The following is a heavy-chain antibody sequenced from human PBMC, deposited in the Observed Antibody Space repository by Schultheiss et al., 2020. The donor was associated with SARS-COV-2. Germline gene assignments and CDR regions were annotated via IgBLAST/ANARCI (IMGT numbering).Heavy chain of an antibody. CDR2: IYYSGST. J-gene: IGHJ4*02. CDR3: ATHYGDYGDY. CDR1: GGSISSGGYY. V-gene: IGHV4-31*03. Sequence: SETLSLTCTVSGGSISSGGYYWSWIRQHPGKGLEWIGYIYYSGSTYYNPSLKSRVTISVDTSKNQFSLKLSSVTAADTAVYYCATHYGDYGDYWGQGTLVTVSS. D-gene: IGHD4-17*01.